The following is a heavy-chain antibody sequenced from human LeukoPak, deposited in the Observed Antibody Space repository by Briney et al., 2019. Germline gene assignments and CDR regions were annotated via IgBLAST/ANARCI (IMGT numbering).Heavy chain of an antibody. Sequence: PGGSLRLSCTASGFTFGDDAMSWFRQAPGKGLEWVGFIRSKAYGGTTEYAASVKGRFTISRDDSKNSVHLQLNSLKTEDTAVYYCVRASSNYYSDYWGQGTLVTVSS. CDR2: IRSKAYGGTT. D-gene: IGHD3-16*02. CDR3: VRASSNYYSDY. CDR1: GFTFGDDA. J-gene: IGHJ4*02. V-gene: IGHV3-49*03.